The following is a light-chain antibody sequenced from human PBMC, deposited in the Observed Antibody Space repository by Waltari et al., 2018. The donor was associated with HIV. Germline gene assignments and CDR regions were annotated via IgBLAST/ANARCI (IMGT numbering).Light chain of an antibody. CDR1: HSTIANNY. CDR3: GTWDNSLRAGV. CDR2: ETT. J-gene: IGLJ2*01. V-gene: IGLV1-51*02. Sequence: QSVVTQPPSVSAAPGQRVTISCSGSHSTIANNYLSWYLQLHGSAPKLLIYETTKRPSGIPDRFSGSKSGTTATLGITGLQTGDEAVYYCGTWDNSLRAGVFGGGTKLTVL.